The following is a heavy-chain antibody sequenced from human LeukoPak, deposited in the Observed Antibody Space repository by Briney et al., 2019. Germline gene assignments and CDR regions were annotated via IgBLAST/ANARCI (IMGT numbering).Heavy chain of an antibody. Sequence: GRSLRLYCAASGFTFDDYAMHWVRQAPGKGLEWVSGISWNSGSIGYADSVKGRFTISRDNAKNSLYLQMNSLRAEDTALYYCAKEYYDFWSGGLDYWGQGTLVTVSS. CDR2: ISWNSGSI. V-gene: IGHV3-9*01. D-gene: IGHD3-3*01. CDR1: GFTFDDYA. J-gene: IGHJ4*02. CDR3: AKEYYDFWSGGLDY.